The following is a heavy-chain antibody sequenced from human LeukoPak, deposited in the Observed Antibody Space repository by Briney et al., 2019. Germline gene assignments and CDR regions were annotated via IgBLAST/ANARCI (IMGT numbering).Heavy chain of an antibody. J-gene: IGHJ5*01. V-gene: IGHV3-53*01. D-gene: IGHD2-21*02. CDR1: GFSVSGTH. CDR3: AKDEVTSGGGLAS. CDR2: MYTGGTT. Sequence: GGSLRLSCAASGFSVSGTHMSWVRQAPGKGLEWVSAMYTGGTTYYSDSVAGRFTVSRDTSRNTLFLHMDSLRAEDTAVYYCAKDEVTSGGGLASWGQGTLVIVSS.